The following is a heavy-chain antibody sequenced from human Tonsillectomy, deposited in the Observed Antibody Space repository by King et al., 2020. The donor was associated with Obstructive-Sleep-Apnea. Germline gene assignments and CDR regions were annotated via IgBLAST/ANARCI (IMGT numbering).Heavy chain of an antibody. V-gene: IGHV3-7*01. Sequence: VQLVESGGGLVQPGGSLRLSCAASGFTFSSYWMSWVRQAPGKGLEWVANIKQDGSEKYYVDSVKGRFTISRDNAKNSLYLQMNSLRAEDTAVYYCARGDRENTAMGWDWGQGTLVTVSS. J-gene: IGHJ4*02. CDR1: GFTFSSYW. CDR2: IKQDGSEK. D-gene: IGHD5-18*01. CDR3: ARGDRENTAMGWD.